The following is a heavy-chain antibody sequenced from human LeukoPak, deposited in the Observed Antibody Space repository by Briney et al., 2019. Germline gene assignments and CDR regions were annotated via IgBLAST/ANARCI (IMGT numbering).Heavy chain of an antibody. CDR1: GGTFSSYA. CDR3: ARAAIAAAGRYYYGMDV. Sequence: SVTVSCTASGGTFSSYAISWVRQAPGQGLEWMGRIIPILGIANYAQKFQGRVTITADKSTSTAYMELSSLRSEDTAVYYCARAAIAAAGRYYYGMDVWGQGTTVTVSS. V-gene: IGHV1-69*04. CDR2: IIPILGIA. D-gene: IGHD6-13*01. J-gene: IGHJ6*02.